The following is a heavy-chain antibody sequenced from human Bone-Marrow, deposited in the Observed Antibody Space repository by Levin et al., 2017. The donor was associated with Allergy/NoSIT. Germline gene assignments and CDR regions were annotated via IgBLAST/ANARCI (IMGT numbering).Heavy chain of an antibody. CDR2: ISPDGSEI. J-gene: IGHJ3*02. CDR1: RLSYSNYW. V-gene: IGHV3-7*01. Sequence: GGSLRLSCESSRLSYSNYWMSWVRQVPGKGLEWVANISPDGSEIHYVDSVKGRFVISRDNAKKSLFLQMNSLRVEDTALYYCARPPCHYSAGSYAFGMWGQGTMVTVSS. CDR3: ARPPCHYSAGSYAFGM. D-gene: IGHD3-10*01.